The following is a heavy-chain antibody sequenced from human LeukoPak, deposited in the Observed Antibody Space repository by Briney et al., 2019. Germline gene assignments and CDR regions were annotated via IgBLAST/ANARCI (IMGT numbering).Heavy chain of an antibody. CDR3: ARPPYSEGALDV. J-gene: IGHJ3*01. V-gene: IGHV4-39*01. Sequence: PSETLSLTCTVSGGSISSSSYYWGWIRQPPGKGLEWIGSIYYSGSTYYNPSPKSRVTISVDTSKNQFSLKLSSVTAADTAVYYCARPPYSEGALDVWGQGTMVSVSS. CDR2: IYYSGST. D-gene: IGHD6-13*01. CDR1: GGSISSSSYY.